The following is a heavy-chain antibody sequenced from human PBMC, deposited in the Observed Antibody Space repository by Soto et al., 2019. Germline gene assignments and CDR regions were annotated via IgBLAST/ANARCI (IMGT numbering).Heavy chain of an antibody. D-gene: IGHD3-16*01. CDR3: ARHYICRGGDCYYYGMDV. CDR1: GYSFTKYW. CDR2: IDPSDSYI. Sequence: GESLKISCKGSGYSFTKYWISWVRQMPGKGLEWMGRIDPSDSYINYSPSFQGHVTISADKSINTAYLQWSSLRASDTAIYYCARHYICRGGDCYYYGMDVWGQGTTVTVS. V-gene: IGHV5-10-1*01. J-gene: IGHJ6*02.